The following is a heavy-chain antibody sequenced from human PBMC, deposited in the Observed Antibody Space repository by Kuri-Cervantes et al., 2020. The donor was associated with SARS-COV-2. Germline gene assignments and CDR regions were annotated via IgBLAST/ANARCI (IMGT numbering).Heavy chain of an antibody. CDR1: GGSISSSSYY. D-gene: IGHD5-18*01. J-gene: IGHJ4*02. V-gene: IGHV4-39*01. CDR2: IYYSGST. CDR3: ASQVDTAMAFDY. Sequence: GSLRLSCTVSGGSISSSSYYWGWIRQPPGTGLEWIGNIYYSGSTYYNPSLKSRVTISVDTSKNQFSLKLSSVTAADTAVYYCASQVDTAMAFDYWGQGTLVTVSS.